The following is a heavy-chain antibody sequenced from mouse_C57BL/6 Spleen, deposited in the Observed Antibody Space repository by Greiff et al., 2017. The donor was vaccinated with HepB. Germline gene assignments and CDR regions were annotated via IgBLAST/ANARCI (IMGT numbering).Heavy chain of an antibody. V-gene: IGHV1-80*01. D-gene: IGHD2-4*01. J-gene: IGHJ4*01. Sequence: QVQLQQSGAELVKPGASVKISCKASGYSFSSYWMNWVKQRPGKGLEWIGQIYPGDGDTNYNGKFKGKATLTADKSSSTAYMQLSSLTSEDSAVYFCAGMAYDYDEDAMDYWGQGTSVTVSS. CDR2: IYPGDGDT. CDR3: AGMAYDYDEDAMDY. CDR1: GYSFSSYW.